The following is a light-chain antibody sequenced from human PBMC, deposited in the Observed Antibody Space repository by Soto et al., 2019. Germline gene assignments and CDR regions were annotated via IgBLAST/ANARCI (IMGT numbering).Light chain of an antibody. Sequence: DFPRTQSPSTLSASVGDRVTITCRASPRTSSWWAWYHPKPCKAPKLLIYYASNFESGVPSRFSGSGSGTDFXLTISCLXSEDFATYYCQQYYSYPITFGQGTRLEIK. J-gene: IGKJ5*01. CDR2: YAS. V-gene: IGKV1-5*01. CDR1: PRTSSW. CDR3: QQYYSYPIT.